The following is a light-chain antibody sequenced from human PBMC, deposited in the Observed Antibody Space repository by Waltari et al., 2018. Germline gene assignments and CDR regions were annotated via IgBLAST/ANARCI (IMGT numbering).Light chain of an antibody. J-gene: IGLJ3*02. CDR2: VNSDGSH. V-gene: IGLV4-69*01. Sequence: QLVLTQSPSASASLGASVKLTCTLSSGHITNVIAWHQQQPGKGPRFLMKVNSDGSHRKGDASPVRFSGSGSGPERYLTISSLQSEGEADYYCETGGHGTWVFGGGTKLTVL. CDR1: SGHITNV. CDR3: ETGGHGTWV.